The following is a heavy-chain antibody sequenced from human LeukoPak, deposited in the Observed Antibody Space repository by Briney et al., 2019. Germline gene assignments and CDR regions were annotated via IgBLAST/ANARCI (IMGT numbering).Heavy chain of an antibody. J-gene: IGHJ4*02. CDR2: MNPNSGNT. D-gene: IGHD4-17*01. Sequence: ASVQVSCKASGYTFTSYDINWVRQATGQGLEWMGWMNPNSGNTGHAQKFQGRVTMTRNTSISTAYMELSSLRSEDTAVYYCARVQLGGDYALDYWGQGTLVTVSS. CDR1: GYTFTSYD. V-gene: IGHV1-8*01. CDR3: ARVQLGGDYALDY.